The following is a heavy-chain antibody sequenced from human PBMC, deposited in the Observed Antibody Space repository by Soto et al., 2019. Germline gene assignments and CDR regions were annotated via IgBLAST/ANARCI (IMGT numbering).Heavy chain of an antibody. Sequence: QVQLQESGPGLVKPSETLSLTCTVSGGSVSSLYWSWIRQLPGKGLEWIGYIRYNGITSYNPSLESRVTISVDTSKNQFSLKLNSVTAADTAVYYCARGGYSTTWYGGPGYWFDPWGQGTLVTVSS. CDR2: IRYNGIT. CDR3: ARGGYSTTWYGGPGYWFDP. D-gene: IGHD6-13*01. J-gene: IGHJ5*02. CDR1: GGSVSSLY. V-gene: IGHV4-59*02.